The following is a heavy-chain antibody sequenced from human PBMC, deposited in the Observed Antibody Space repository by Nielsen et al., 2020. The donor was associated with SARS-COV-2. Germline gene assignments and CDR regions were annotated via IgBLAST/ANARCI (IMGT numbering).Heavy chain of an antibody. CDR3: ARELRYSGSYFDP. V-gene: IGHV4-61*02. D-gene: IGHD1-26*01. CDR2: IFATGST. J-gene: IGHJ5*02. CDR1: GGSISSGSYY. Sequence: SETLSLTCTVSGGSISSGSYYWSWIRQPAGKGLEWIGRIFATGSTNYNPSLKSRVTISVDTSKNQFSLKVTSVTAADTAVYYCARELRYSGSYFDPWGQGTLVTVSS.